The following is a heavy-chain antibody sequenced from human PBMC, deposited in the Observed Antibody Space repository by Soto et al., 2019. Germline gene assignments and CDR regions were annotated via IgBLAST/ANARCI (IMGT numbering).Heavy chain of an antibody. D-gene: IGHD6-13*01. CDR2: IWYDGSNK. J-gene: IGHJ4*02. Sequence: GGSLRLSCAASGFTFSSYGMHWVRQAPGKGLEWVAVIWYDGSNKYYADSVKGRFTISRDNSKNTLYLQMNSLRAEDTAVYYCAMIKDDSSSWPLDYWGQGTLVTVSS. CDR1: GFTFSSYG. CDR3: AMIKDDSSSWPLDY. V-gene: IGHV3-33*01.